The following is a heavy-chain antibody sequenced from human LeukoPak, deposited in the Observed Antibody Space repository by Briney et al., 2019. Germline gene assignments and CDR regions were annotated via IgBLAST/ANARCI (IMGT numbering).Heavy chain of an antibody. J-gene: IGHJ5*02. CDR1: GGSFSGYY. CDR2: INHSGST. V-gene: IGHV4-34*01. D-gene: IGHD2-2*01. Sequence: NPSETLSLTCAVYGGSFSGYYWSWIRQPPGKGLEWIGEINHSGSTNCNPSLKSRVTISVDTSKNQFSLKLSSVTAADTAVYYCAIHIVVVPAAKKKNWFDPWGQGTLVTVSS. CDR3: AIHIVVVPAAKKKNWFDP.